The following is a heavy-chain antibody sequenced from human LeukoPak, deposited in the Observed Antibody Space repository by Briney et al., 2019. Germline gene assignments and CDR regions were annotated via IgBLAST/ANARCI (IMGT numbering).Heavy chain of an antibody. Sequence: PRRSLRPSSAASGVAFRIFAIGSVCQAPGERLWWVSAICVSGGGTYSADSVKGRFTISRDNSKNTQYLQMNNLRAEDTAIYYCAKPQDLSIAVAGTLNYWGQGTLVTVSS. V-gene: IGHV3-23*01. D-gene: IGHD6-19*01. CDR1: GVAFRIFA. CDR3: AKPQDLSIAVAGTLNY. CDR2: ICVSGGGT. J-gene: IGHJ4*02.